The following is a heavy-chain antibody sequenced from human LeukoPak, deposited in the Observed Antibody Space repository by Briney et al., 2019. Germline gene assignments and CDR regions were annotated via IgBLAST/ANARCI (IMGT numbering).Heavy chain of an antibody. CDR1: GYTVTSYG. CDR2: ISAYNGNT. CDR3: ARGYCSGGSCSKWDY. J-gene: IGHJ4*02. Sequence: ASVNVSCKASGYTVTSYGISWVRQAPGQGLEWMGWISAYNGNTNYAQKLQGRVTMTTDTSTSTAYMELRSLRSDDTAVYYCARGYCSGGSCSKWDYWGQGTLVTVSS. D-gene: IGHD2-15*01. V-gene: IGHV1-18*01.